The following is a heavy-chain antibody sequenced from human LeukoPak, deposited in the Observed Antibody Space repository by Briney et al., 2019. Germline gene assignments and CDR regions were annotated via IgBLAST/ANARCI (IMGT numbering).Heavy chain of an antibody. Sequence: AGSLRLSCAASGFTFSSNAMSWVRQAPGKGLEWVAVSSDAGSYAYYADSVKGRFTISRDNSKNTLYLQMNSLRDEDTAVYYCAKAGGLRKLPFDPWGQGTLVTVSS. D-gene: IGHD4-17*01. V-gene: IGHV3-30*18. CDR3: AKAGGLRKLPFDP. J-gene: IGHJ5*02. CDR2: SSDAGSYA. CDR1: GFTFSSNA.